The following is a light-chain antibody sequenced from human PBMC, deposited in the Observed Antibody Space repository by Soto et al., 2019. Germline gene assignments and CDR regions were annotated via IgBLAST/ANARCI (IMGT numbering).Light chain of an antibody. Sequence: QPVLTQPPSVSGAPGQRVTISCTGSRSNIGAGYDVHWYQQLPGTAPKLLIFGNSNRPSGVPDRFSGSKSGISASLAISGLQAEDEADYYCQSFDNSLSVVVFGGGTKLTVL. CDR2: GNS. J-gene: IGLJ2*01. CDR1: RSNIGAGYD. V-gene: IGLV1-40*01. CDR3: QSFDNSLSVVV.